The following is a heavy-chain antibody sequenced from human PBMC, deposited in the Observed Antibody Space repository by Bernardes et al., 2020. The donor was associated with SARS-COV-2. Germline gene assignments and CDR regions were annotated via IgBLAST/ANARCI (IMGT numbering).Heavy chain of an antibody. CDR1: GDSVSSNVAS. CDR3: SRAPRNQAFDY. CDR2: TYYRSKWYS. Sequence: SRTLSLTCAISGDSVSSNVASWNWIRQSSSRGLEWLGRTYYRSKWYSEYEPSVKTRITVTPDTSKNEFSLHLTSVTPDGTAVYYCSRAPRNQAFDYWGQGTKVTVSS. J-gene: IGHJ4*02. V-gene: IGHV6-1*01.